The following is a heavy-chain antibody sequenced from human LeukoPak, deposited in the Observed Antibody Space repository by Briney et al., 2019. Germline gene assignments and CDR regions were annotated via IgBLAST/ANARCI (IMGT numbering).Heavy chain of an antibody. CDR1: GGSFSGYF. CDR3: ARVKQRGNWFDP. D-gene: IGHD6-25*01. Sequence: SETLSLTCAVYGGSFSGYFWTWIRQPPGKGLEWIGEIYYSGTTNYNPSLKSRVTISVDTSKNQFSLKLSSVTAADTAVYYCARVKQRGNWFDPWGQGTLVTVSS. J-gene: IGHJ5*02. V-gene: IGHV4-34*01. CDR2: IYYSGTT.